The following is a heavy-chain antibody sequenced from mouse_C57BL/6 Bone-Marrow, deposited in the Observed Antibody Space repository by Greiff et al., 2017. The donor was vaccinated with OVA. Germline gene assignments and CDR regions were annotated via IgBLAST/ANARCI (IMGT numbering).Heavy chain of an antibody. D-gene: IGHD2-1*01. CDR2: INPNNGGT. V-gene: IGHV1-26*01. CDR3: ARAPGNYGDWFAY. Sequence: EVQLQQSGPELVKPGASVKISCKASGYTFTDYYMNWVKQSHGKSLEWIGDINPNNGGTSYNQKFKGKATLTVDKSSSTAYMELRSLKSEDSAVYYCARAPGNYGDWFAYWGQGTLVTVSA. J-gene: IGHJ3*01. CDR1: GYTFTDYY.